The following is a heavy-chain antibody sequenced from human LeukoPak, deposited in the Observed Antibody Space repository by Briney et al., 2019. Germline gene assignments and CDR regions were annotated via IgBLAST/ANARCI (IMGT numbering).Heavy chain of an antibody. CDR3: ARAEGITMVRGVIIPPDY. D-gene: IGHD3-10*01. J-gene: IGHJ4*02. Sequence: GGSLRLSCAASGFTFSSYAMHWVRQAPGKGLEWVAVISYDGSNKYYADSVKGRFTISRDNSKNTRSLQMNSLRAEDTAVYYCARAEGITMVRGVIIPPDYWGQGTLVTVSS. CDR1: GFTFSSYA. CDR2: ISYDGSNK. V-gene: IGHV3-30-3*01.